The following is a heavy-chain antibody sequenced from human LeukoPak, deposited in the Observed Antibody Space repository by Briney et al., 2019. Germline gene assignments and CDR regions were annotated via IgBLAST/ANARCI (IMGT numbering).Heavy chain of an antibody. Sequence: GGSLRLSCAASGFTFSSYAMSWVRQAPGKGLEWVAFIRYDGSNKYYADSVKGRFTISRDNSKNTLYLQMNSLRAEDTAVYYCAKDLLSIAAAGTTLGDYWGQGTLVTVSS. J-gene: IGHJ4*02. CDR2: IRYDGSNK. V-gene: IGHV3-30*02. CDR3: AKDLLSIAAAGTTLGDY. CDR1: GFTFSSYA. D-gene: IGHD6-13*01.